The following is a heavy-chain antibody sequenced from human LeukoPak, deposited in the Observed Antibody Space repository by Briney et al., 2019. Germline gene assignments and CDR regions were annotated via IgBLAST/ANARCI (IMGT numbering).Heavy chain of an antibody. CDR3: ARDLMTTSVTRMDV. Sequence: PGGSLRLSCAASGFTFSSYGMHWVRQAPGKGLEWVAVISYDGSNKYYADSVKGRFTISRDNSKNTLYLQMNSLRAEDTAVYYCARDLMTTSVTRMDVWGQGTTVTVSS. CDR2: ISYDGSNK. D-gene: IGHD4-17*01. CDR1: GFTFSSYG. V-gene: IGHV3-30*03. J-gene: IGHJ6*02.